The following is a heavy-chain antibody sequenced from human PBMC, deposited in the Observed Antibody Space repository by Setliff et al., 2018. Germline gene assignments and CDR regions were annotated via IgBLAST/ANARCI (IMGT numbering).Heavy chain of an antibody. CDR1: GGTFSDYH. CDR2: INHRGST. J-gene: IGHJ4*02. CDR3: ARDSQGSGCYDY. Sequence: SETLSLTCAAYGGTFSDYHWTWIRQSPEKGLEWIGEINHRGSTIYNPSLRSRVTMSVDTAKNQFSLKLSSVPAADTAVYYCARDSQGSGCYDYWGQGTPVTVSS. V-gene: IGHV4-34*01. D-gene: IGHD6-19*01.